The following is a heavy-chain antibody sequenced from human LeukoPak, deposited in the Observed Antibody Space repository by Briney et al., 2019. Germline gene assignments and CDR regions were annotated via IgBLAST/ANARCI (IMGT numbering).Heavy chain of an antibody. Sequence: SETLSLTCAVYGGSFSGYYWSWIRQPPGKGLEWIGEISHSGSTNYNPSLKSRVTISVDTSKNQFSLKLSSVTAADTVVYYCARALWFGESIDYWGQGTLVTVSS. V-gene: IGHV4-34*01. CDR3: ARALWFGESIDY. CDR1: GGSFSGYY. CDR2: ISHSGST. D-gene: IGHD3-10*01. J-gene: IGHJ4*02.